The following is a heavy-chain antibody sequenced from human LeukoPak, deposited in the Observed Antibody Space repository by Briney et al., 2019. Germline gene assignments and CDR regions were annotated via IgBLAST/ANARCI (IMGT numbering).Heavy chain of an antibody. J-gene: IGHJ3*02. CDR2: MNPNSGNT. V-gene: IGHV1-8*01. Sequence: ASVKVSCKASGYTFTSYDINWVRQATGQGLEWMGWMNPNSGNTGYAQKFQGRVTMTRNTSISTAYMELSSLRSEDTAVYYCARGALTFGGVMLDAFDIWGQRTMVTVSS. CDR3: ARGALTFGGVMLDAFDI. D-gene: IGHD3-16*01. CDR1: GYTFTSYD.